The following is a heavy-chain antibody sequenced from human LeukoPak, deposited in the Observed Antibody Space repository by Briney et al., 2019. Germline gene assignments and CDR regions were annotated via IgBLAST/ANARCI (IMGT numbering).Heavy chain of an antibody. D-gene: IGHD3-22*01. CDR3: ARGGTYYYDSSGYYSGTNDY. V-gene: IGHV4-61*01. CDR1: GGSVSSGSYY. J-gene: IGHJ4*02. CDR2: INHSGST. Sequence: SETLSLTCTVSGGSVSSGSYYWSWIRQPPGKGLEWIGEINHSGSTNYNPSLKSRVTISVDTSKNQFSLKLSSVTAADTAVYYCARGGTYYYDSSGYYSGTNDYWGQGTLVTVSS.